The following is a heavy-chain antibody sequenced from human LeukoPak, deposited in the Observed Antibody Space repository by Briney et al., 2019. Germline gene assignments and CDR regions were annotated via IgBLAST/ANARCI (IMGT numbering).Heavy chain of an antibody. CDR1: GGTFSSYA. CDR3: ARDQGGSYHYAPFDY. J-gene: IGHJ4*02. Sequence: SVKVSCKASGGTFSSYAISWVRQAPGQGLEWMGGIIPIFGTANYAQKFQGRVTITTDESTSTAYMELRSLRFDDTAMYYCARDQGGSYHYAPFDYWGQGTLVTVSS. V-gene: IGHV1-69*05. D-gene: IGHD1-26*01. CDR2: IIPIFGTA.